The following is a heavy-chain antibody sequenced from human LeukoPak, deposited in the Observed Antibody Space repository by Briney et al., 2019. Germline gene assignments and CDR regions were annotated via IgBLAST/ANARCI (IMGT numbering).Heavy chain of an antibody. D-gene: IGHD6-6*01. Sequence: GESLKISCKGSGYSFTSYWIGWVRQMPGKGLEWVGIIYPGDSDTRYSPSFQGQVTISADKSISTAYLQWSSLKASDTAMYYCAREYSSSSTYYYYYYMDVWGKGTTVTVSS. J-gene: IGHJ6*03. V-gene: IGHV5-51*01. CDR1: GYSFTSYW. CDR3: AREYSSSSTYYYYYYMDV. CDR2: IYPGDSDT.